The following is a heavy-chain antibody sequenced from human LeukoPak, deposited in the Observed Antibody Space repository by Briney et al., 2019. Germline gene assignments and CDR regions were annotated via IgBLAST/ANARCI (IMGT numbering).Heavy chain of an antibody. V-gene: IGHV1-2*02. J-gene: IGHJ4*02. CDR3: AEVFCCGFYNHHQNFDY. D-gene: IGHD1-1*01. Sequence: ASVKVSCKASGYTFTGYYMHWVRQAPGQGLEWMGWIKPKSGGTNYEQKFQGRVTMTRDTSISTAYMELSRLRSDDTDAYYWAEVFCCGFYNHHQNFDYWGQGTLVTVSS. CDR2: IKPKSGGT. CDR1: GYTFTGYY.